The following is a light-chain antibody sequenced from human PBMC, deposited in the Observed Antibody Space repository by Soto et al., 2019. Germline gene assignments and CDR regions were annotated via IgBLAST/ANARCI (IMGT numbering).Light chain of an antibody. CDR1: SSDVGGYNY. Sequence: QSALTQPASVSGSPGQSITISCTGTSSDVGGYNYVSWYQQHPGKAPKLMIYDVSNRPSGVSNRSSGSKSGNTASLTTSGLQAEDEADYYCSSYTSSSTPHDVFGTGTKVTVL. V-gene: IGLV2-14*01. CDR2: DVS. CDR3: SSYTSSSTPHDV. J-gene: IGLJ1*01.